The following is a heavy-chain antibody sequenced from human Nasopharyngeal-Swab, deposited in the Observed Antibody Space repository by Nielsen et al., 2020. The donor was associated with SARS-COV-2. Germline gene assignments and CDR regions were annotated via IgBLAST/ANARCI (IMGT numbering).Heavy chain of an antibody. D-gene: IGHD2-2*01. Sequence: GSLRLSCTVSGGSISSSSYYWGWIRQPPGKGLEWIGSIYYSGSTYYNPSLKSRVTISVDTSKNQFSLKLSSVTAADTAVYYCARHVRIVVVPAAIDYWGQGTLVTVSS. CDR1: GGSISSSSYY. CDR3: ARHVRIVVVPAAIDY. V-gene: IGHV4-39*01. CDR2: IYYSGST. J-gene: IGHJ4*02.